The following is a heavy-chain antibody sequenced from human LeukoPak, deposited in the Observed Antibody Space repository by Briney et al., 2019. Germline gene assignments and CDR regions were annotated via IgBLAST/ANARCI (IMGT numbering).Heavy chain of an antibody. CDR1: GFTFSSYG. CDR2: IRYDGSNK. CDR3: AKDPGGYCTNGVCGYFDY. D-gene: IGHD2-8*01. V-gene: IGHV3-30*02. J-gene: IGHJ4*02. Sequence: GGSLRLSCAASGFTFSSYGMHWSQAPGKGLEWVAFIRYDGSNKYYADSVKGRFTISIDNSKNTLYLQMNSLRAEDTAVYYCAKDPGGYCTNGVCGYFDYWGQGTLVTVSS.